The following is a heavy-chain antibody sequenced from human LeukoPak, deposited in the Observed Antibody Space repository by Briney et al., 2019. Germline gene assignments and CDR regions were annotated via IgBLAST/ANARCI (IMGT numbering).Heavy chain of an antibody. V-gene: IGHV3-23*01. Sequence: GGSLRLSCAASGSTFSSYEMNWVRQAPGKGLEWVSGISPSGDIKYYVDSVKGRFTVSRDNSKNTLYLQINSLRDEDTAVYYCAKDDAWLQYNDWGQGTLVTVSS. CDR1: GSTFSSYE. CDR3: AKDDAWLQYND. D-gene: IGHD5-24*01. J-gene: IGHJ4*02. CDR2: ISPSGDIK.